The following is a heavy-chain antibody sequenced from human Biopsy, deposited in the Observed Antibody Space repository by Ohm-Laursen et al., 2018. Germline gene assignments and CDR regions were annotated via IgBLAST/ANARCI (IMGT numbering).Heavy chain of an antibody. CDR2: ISYDGSNK. J-gene: IGHJ6*02. CDR3: ARDYDFWSGYYDYQQSGMDL. Sequence: SLRLSCAASGFTFRDCGMLWVRQAPDKGLEWVALISYDGSNKYYVESVKGRFTISRDNSKSALSLQMTNLRAEDTAVYYCARDYDFWSGYYDYQQSGMDLWGQGTTVTVSS. V-gene: IGHV3-30*03. CDR1: GFTFRDCG. D-gene: IGHD3-3*01.